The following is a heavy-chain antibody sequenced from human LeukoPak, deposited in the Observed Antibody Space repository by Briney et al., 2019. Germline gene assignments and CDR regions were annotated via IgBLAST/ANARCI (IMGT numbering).Heavy chain of an antibody. V-gene: IGHV3-21*01. CDR3: ARAGRPCSGGSCYWGGRNYFDY. Sequence: GGSLRLSCAASGFTFSTYSMNWVRQAPGKGLEWVSSVISSSSYIYYADSVKGRFTISRDNAKNSLYLQMNSLRAEDTAVYYCARAGRPCSGGSCYWGGRNYFDYWGQGTLVTVSS. J-gene: IGHJ4*02. CDR2: VISSSSYI. D-gene: IGHD2-15*01. CDR1: GFTFSTYS.